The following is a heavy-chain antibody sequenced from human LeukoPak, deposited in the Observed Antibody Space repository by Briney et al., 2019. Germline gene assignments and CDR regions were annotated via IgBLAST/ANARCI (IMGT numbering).Heavy chain of an antibody. Sequence: PSETLSLTCTVSGGSISSYYWSWIRQPPGQGLEWIGYIYYSGSTNYNPSLKSRVTISVDTSKNQFSLKLSSVTAADTAVYYCARRGVAGNWFDPWGQGTLVTVSS. CDR2: IYYSGST. CDR1: GGSISSYY. D-gene: IGHD6-19*01. J-gene: IGHJ5*01. V-gene: IGHV4-59*08. CDR3: ARRGVAGNWFDP.